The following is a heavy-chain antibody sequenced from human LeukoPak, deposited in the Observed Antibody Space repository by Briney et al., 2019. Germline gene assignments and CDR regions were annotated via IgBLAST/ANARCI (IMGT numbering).Heavy chain of an antibody. J-gene: IGHJ5*02. CDR1: GYTFTGYY. CDR3: ARPYYYDSSGYFYARXXDP. V-gene: IGHV1-2*02. D-gene: IGHD3-22*01. Sequence: ASVKVSCKASGYTFTGYYMHWVRQAPGQGLEWMGWINPNSGGTNYAQKFQGRVTMTRDTSISTAYMELSRLRSDGTAVYYCARPYYYDSSGYFYARXXDPXXXXTXVTVS. CDR2: INPNSGGT.